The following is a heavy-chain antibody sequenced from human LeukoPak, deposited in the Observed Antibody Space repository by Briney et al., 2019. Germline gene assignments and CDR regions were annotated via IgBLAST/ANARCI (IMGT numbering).Heavy chain of an antibody. CDR1: GFTFSSYG. Sequence: GGSLRLSCAASGFTFSSYGMHWVRQAPGKGLEWVAFIRYDGSNKYYADSVKGRFTISRDNSKNTLYLQMNSLRAEDTAVYYCAKEGRYCSGGSCYKPFDYWGQGTLVTVSS. CDR2: IRYDGSNK. J-gene: IGHJ4*02. CDR3: AKEGRYCSGGSCYKPFDY. V-gene: IGHV3-30*02. D-gene: IGHD2-15*01.